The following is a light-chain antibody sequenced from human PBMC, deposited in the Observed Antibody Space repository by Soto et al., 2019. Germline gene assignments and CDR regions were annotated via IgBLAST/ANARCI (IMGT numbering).Light chain of an antibody. J-gene: IGLJ2*01. CDR3: SSYTSSSTLV. CDR2: GVS. V-gene: IGLV2-11*01. Sequence: QSALTQPRSVSGSPGQSVTISCTGTSSDVGGYKYVSWYQQKPGKAPKLIIYGVSRWPSGVPNRFSGSKSGNRASLTISGLQAEDEADYYCSSYTSSSTLVFGGGTKVTVL. CDR1: SSDVGGYKY.